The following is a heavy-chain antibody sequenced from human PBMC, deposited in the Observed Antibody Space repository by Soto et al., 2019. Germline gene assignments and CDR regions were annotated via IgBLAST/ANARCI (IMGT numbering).Heavy chain of an antibody. D-gene: IGHD2-15*01. Sequence: QTGGSLRLSCAASGFTFSDHYMDRVRQAPGKGLEWVGRTRNKANSYTTEYAASVKGRFTISRDDSKNSLYLQMNSLKTEDTAVYYCARGGYCSGGSCYSRPEEYYYYYGMDVWGQGTTVTVSS. CDR1: GFTFSDHY. J-gene: IGHJ6*02. CDR2: TRNKANSYTT. CDR3: ARGGYCSGGSCYSRPEEYYYYYGMDV. V-gene: IGHV3-72*01.